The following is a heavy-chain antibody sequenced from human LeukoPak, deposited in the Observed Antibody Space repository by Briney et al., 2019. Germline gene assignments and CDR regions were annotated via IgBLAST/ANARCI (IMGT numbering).Heavy chain of an antibody. J-gene: IGHJ3*02. CDR3: ARAGEWVGAFDI. V-gene: IGHV3-64*01. D-gene: IGHD2-8*01. Sequence: GGSLRLSCAASGFTFSGYAMHWVRQAPGKGLEYVSAVSSNGGSTYYANSVKGRFTISRDNSKNTLYLQMGSLRAEDMAVYYCARAGEWVGAFDIWGQGTMVTVSS. CDR2: VSSNGGST. CDR1: GFTFSGYA.